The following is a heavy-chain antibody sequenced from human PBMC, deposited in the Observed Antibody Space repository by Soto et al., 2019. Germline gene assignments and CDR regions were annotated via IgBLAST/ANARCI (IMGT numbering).Heavy chain of an antibody. V-gene: IGHV3-23*01. D-gene: IGHD6-25*01. CDR2: ISESVGST. CDR3: AKRSPYSSGLYSAICDY. J-gene: IGHJ4*02. CDR1: GFSFSDYP. Sequence: WGSLRLSRAASGFSFSDYPMSWVRQAPGKGLEWVPVISESVGSTHYADSVRGRFTVSRDNSKNSLSLRMNSLRDEDTAVYFCAKRSPYSSGLYSAICDYWGE.